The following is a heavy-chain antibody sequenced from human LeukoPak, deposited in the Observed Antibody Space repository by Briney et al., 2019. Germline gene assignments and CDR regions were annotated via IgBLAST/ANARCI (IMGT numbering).Heavy chain of an antibody. J-gene: IGHJ1*01. V-gene: IGHV3-21*01. CDR2: IGSSSSYI. CDR3: ARDAMSSGYYSAEYFQH. CDR1: GFTFSSYS. D-gene: IGHD3-22*01. Sequence: GGSLRLSCAASGFTFSSYSMNWVRQAPGKGLEWVSSIGSSSSYIYYADSVKGRFTISRDNAKNPLYLQMNSLRAEDTAVYYCARDAMSSGYYSAEYFQHWGQGTLVTVSS.